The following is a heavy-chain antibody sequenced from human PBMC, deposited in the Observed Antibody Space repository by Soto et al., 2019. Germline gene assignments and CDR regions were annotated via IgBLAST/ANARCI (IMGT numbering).Heavy chain of an antibody. CDR1: GGSVTSSSYY. CDR3: VSQRTTVPTQAYFDY. CDR2: VYYRGRS. V-gene: IGHV4-39*01. J-gene: IGHJ4*02. D-gene: IGHD4-17*01. Sequence: SETLSLTCTVSGGSVTSSSYYWGWIRQSPGKGLEWIGSVYYRGRSYSKSSVKSRVTISVDTSKNRFSLSLNSVTASDTAVYFCVSQRTTVPTQAYFDYWGPGALVTVSS.